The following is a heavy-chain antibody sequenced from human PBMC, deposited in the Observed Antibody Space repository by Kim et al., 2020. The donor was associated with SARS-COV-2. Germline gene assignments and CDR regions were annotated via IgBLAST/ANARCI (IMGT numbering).Heavy chain of an antibody. D-gene: IGHD6-19*01. J-gene: IGHJ4*02. CDR3: AKRDGDSSGWYDFYY. CDR1: GFTFRSYA. Sequence: GGSLRLSCAASGFTFRSYAMSWVRQAPGKGPEWVSAISGSGGSTYYADSVKGRFTISRDNSKNTLYLQMNSLRAEDTAVYYCAKRDGDSSGWYDFYYWGQETLGTASS. CDR2: ISGSGGST. V-gene: IGHV3-23*01.